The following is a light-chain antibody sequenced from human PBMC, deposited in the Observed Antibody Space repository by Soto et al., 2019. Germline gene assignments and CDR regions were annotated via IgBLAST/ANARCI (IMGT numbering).Light chain of an antibody. CDR2: ENN. CDR3: GSWDSSLFVGV. J-gene: IGLJ2*01. Sequence: QAVVTQPPSVSAAPGQKVTISCSGSTSDIGSNYVSWYQQVPGTAPKLLIYENNRRPAGIPDRFSGSKSGTSATLGITGLQTGDEADYYCGSWDSSLFVGVFGGGTKLTVL. CDR1: TSDIGSNY. V-gene: IGLV1-51*01.